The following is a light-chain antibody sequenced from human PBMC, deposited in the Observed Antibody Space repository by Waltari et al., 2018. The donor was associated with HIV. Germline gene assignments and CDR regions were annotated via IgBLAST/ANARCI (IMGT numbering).Light chain of an antibody. CDR2: DVT. J-gene: IGLJ2*01. V-gene: IGLV2-14*03. CDR3: SSYTTSRTVV. CDR1: SSDVGGYNY. Sequence: QSALTQPASVSGSPGQSITISCTGTSSDVGGYNYVSWYQQHPGKAPKLMVYDVTNRPSVVSNRFSGSKSGNTAFLTISGLQAEDEADYYCSSYTTSRTVVFGGGTKLTVL.